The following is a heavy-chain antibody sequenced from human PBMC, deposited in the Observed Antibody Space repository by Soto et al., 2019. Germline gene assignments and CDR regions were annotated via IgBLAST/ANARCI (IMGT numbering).Heavy chain of an antibody. D-gene: IGHD3-22*01. J-gene: IGHJ4*02. CDR1: GYTFTSYY. Sequence: ASVKVSCKASGYTFTSYYMHWVRQAPGQGLEWMGIINPSGGSTSYAQKFQGRVTFTRDTSASTVYMEVSSLSSEDTAVYYCERAAYYYESSGYYPGDYWGQGTLVTVSS. CDR2: INPSGGST. CDR3: ERAAYYYESSGYYPGDY. V-gene: IGHV1-46*01.